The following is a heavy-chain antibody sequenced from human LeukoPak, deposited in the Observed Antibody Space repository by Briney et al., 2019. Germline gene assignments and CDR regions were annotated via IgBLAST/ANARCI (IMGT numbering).Heavy chain of an antibody. CDR3: ARDFLHDILTGPFDY. D-gene: IGHD3-9*01. V-gene: IGHV3-11*01. Sequence: PGGSLRLSCAASGFTFSDYYMSWIRQAPGKGLEWVSYISSSGSTIYYADSVKGRFTISRDNAKNSLYLQMNSLRAEDTAVYYCARDFLHDILTGPFDYWGQGTLVTVSS. CDR1: GFTFSDYY. J-gene: IGHJ4*02. CDR2: ISSSGSTI.